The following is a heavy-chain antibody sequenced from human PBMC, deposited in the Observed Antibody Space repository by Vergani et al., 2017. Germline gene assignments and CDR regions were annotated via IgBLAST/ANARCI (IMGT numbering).Heavy chain of an antibody. D-gene: IGHD4/OR15-4a*01. CDR2: ISGSGDTT. CDR1: GFTFSISG. Sequence: VQLLESGGGLVQPGESLRLSCAASGFTFSISGVSWVRQAPGKGLQWVASISGSGDTTNYIDSVKGRFTISRDNSKTTLDLHMNALRVEDTAVYYCAKRDGAYDYFDSWGQGTLVTVSS. J-gene: IGHJ4*02. V-gene: IGHV3-23*01. CDR3: AKRDGAYDYFDS.